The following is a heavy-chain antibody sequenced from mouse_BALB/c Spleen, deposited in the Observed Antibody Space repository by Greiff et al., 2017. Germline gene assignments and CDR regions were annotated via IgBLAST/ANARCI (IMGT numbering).Heavy chain of an antibody. J-gene: IGHJ3*01. CDR1: GYAFTNYL. Sequence: QVQLQQSGAELVRPGTSVKVSCKASGYAFTNYLIEWVKQRPGQGLEWIGVINPGSGGTNYNEKFKGKATLTADKSSSTAYMQLSSLTSDDSAVYVCAGDSSGGPRDWCAYWGQGTLVTVSA. CDR2: INPGSGGT. V-gene: IGHV1-54*01. CDR3: AGDSSGGPRDWCAY. D-gene: IGHD3-2*01.